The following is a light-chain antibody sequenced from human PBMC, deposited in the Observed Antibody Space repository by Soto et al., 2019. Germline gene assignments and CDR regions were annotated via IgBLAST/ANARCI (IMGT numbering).Light chain of an antibody. CDR3: QHYDGSPLT. Sequence: ETVLTQSPGTVSLSPGERATLSCTTSQNVRSNYLAWYQQKPGRAPRLLIYGVFNRATGIPDRFSGSGSGTDFTLTISGLEPEDSAVYYCQHYDGSPLTFGQGTKLEI. CDR2: GVF. J-gene: IGKJ2*01. V-gene: IGKV3-20*01. CDR1: QNVRSNY.